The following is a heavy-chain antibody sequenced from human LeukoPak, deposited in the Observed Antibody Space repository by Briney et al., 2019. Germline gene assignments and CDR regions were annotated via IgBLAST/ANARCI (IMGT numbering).Heavy chain of an antibody. CDR1: GYTFTSYD. CDR3: ARDLLAAADNYFDY. J-gene: IGHJ4*02. D-gene: IGHD6-13*01. V-gene: IGHV1-8*01. Sequence: GASVKVSCKASGYTFTSYDINWVRQATGQGLEWMGWMNPNSGNTGYAQKFQGRVTMTRNTSISTAYMELSSLRSEDTAVYYCARDLLAAADNYFDYWGQGTLVTVSS. CDR2: MNPNSGNT.